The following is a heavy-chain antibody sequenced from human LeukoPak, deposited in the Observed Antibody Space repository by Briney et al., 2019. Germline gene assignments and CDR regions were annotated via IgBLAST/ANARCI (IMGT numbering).Heavy chain of an antibody. J-gene: IGHJ5*02. Sequence: GGSLRLSCAASGFTFSSYAMSWVRQAPGKGLEWVSAISGSGGSTYYADSVKGRFTISRDNSKNTLYLQMNSLRAEGTAVYYCAKDKSSGDYNNWFDPWGQGTLVTVSS. D-gene: IGHD4-17*01. CDR2: ISGSGGST. V-gene: IGHV3-23*01. CDR1: GFTFSSYA. CDR3: AKDKSSGDYNNWFDP.